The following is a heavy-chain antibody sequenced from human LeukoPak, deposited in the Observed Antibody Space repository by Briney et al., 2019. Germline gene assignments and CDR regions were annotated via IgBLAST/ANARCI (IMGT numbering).Heavy chain of an antibody. CDR1: GFSFGDYA. J-gene: IGHJ6*03. V-gene: IGHV3-30*04. D-gene: IGHD6-13*01. Sequence: GGSLRLSCIASGFSFGDYAMSWVRQAPGKGLEWVAVISYDGSNKYYADSVKGRFTISRDNSKNTLYLQMNSLRAEDTAVYYCARGNYYYYYYMDVWGKGTTVTVSS. CDR3: ARGNYYYYYYMDV. CDR2: ISYDGSNK.